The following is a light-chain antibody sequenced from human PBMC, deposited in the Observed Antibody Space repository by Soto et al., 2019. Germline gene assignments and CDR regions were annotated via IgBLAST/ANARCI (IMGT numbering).Light chain of an antibody. CDR2: GAS. Sequence: EIVLTQSPGTLSLSPGERATLSCRASQSVSSSYLAWYQQKPGQAPRLLIYGASSRATGIPDRFSGSGSGTDFTLTISRLEPEDFALYYWQQYGSSPATFGQGTKVEIK. CDR3: QQYGSSPAT. CDR1: QSVSSSY. V-gene: IGKV3-20*01. J-gene: IGKJ1*01.